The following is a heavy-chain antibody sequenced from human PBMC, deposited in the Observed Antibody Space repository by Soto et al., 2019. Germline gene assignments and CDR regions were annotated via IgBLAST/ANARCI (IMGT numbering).Heavy chain of an antibody. Sequence: GGSLRLSCAASGFTFSSYGMHWVRQAPGKGLEWVAVISYDGSNKYYADSVKGRFTISRDNSKNTLYLQMNSLRAEDTAVYYCAKNLVIGELPDWFDPWGQGTLVTVSS. CDR2: ISYDGSNK. CDR1: GFTFSSYG. V-gene: IGHV3-30*18. D-gene: IGHD3-10*01. CDR3: AKNLVIGELPDWFDP. J-gene: IGHJ5*02.